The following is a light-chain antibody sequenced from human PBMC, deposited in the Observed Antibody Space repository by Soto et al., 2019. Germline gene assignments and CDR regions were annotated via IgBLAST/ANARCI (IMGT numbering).Light chain of an antibody. CDR1: SSNIGRNY. J-gene: IGLJ1*01. Sequence: QLVLTQPPSVSAASGQKVTISCSGSSSNIGRNYVSWYQQVPGTAPKLLVYENNKRPSGIPDRFSGSKSGSSATLGITGLQTGDEADYYCGTWDSSLDTGVFGTGTKVTVL. CDR2: ENN. V-gene: IGLV1-51*02. CDR3: GTWDSSLDTGV.